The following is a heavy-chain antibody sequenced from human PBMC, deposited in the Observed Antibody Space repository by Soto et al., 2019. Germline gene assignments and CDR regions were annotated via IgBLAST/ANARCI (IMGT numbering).Heavy chain of an antibody. Sequence: GGSLRLSCAASGFTFSSYWMSWVRQAPGKGLEWVANIKQDGSEKYYVDSVKGRFTISRDNAKNSLYLQMNSLRAEDTAVYYCARDFHTYYYGSGSNWDYWGQGTLVTVSS. CDR3: ARDFHTYYYGSGSNWDY. CDR2: IKQDGSEK. D-gene: IGHD3-10*01. V-gene: IGHV3-7*05. CDR1: GFTFSSYW. J-gene: IGHJ4*02.